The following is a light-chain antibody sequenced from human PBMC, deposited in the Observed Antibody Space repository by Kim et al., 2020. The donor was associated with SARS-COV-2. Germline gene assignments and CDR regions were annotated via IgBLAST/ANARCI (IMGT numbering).Light chain of an antibody. J-gene: IGLJ2*01. CDR2: GKN. Sequence: VAWAQTFTITCQGDMLRTYYASWRQQKPGQAPALVIYGKNHRPSGISDRFAGSSSGNTASLTITGAQAEDEADYYCHSRDRSGNGVFGGGTQLTVL. CDR3: HSRDRSGNGV. V-gene: IGLV3-19*01. CDR1: MLRTYY.